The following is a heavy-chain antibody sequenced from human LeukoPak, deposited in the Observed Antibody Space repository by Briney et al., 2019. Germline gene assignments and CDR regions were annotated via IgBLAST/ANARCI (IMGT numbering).Heavy chain of an antibody. CDR3: ARLQVADAFDI. J-gene: IGHJ3*02. CDR2: IYSSGAT. CDR1: GFTVSSNY. V-gene: IGHV3-66*02. D-gene: IGHD2-8*02. Sequence: GGSLRLSCAASGFTVSSNYMSWVRQAPGKGLEWVSVIYSSGATYYADSVKGRFTISRDNSKNMLYLQVNSLRAEDTAVYYCARLQVADAFDIWGQGTMVTVSS.